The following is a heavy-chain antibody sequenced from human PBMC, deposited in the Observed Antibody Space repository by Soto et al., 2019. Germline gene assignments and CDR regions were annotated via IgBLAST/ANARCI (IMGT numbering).Heavy chain of an antibody. V-gene: IGHV4-39*07. CDR3: ARVSPYYDFWSGYFQTFDY. J-gene: IGHJ4*02. CDR2: IYYSGST. Sequence: SETLSLTCTVSGGSISSSSYYWGWIRQPPGKGLEWIGSIYYSGSTYYNPSLKSRVTISVDTSKNQFSLKLSSVTAADTAVYYCARVSPYYDFWSGYFQTFDYWGQGTLVTVSS. CDR1: GGSISSSSYY. D-gene: IGHD3-3*01.